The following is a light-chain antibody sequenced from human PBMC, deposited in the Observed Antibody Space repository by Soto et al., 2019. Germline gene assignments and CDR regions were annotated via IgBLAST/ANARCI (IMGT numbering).Light chain of an antibody. Sequence: QSVLTQPPSVSAAPGQTVTISCSGSSSNIGSDFVSWYQQLPGTAPQLLIYENNKRPSGIPDRFSGSKSATSATLGITGPQTGDEADYYCAAWDTSLSGGVFGGGTKLTVL. V-gene: IGLV1-51*02. CDR3: AAWDTSLSGGV. CDR1: SSNIGSDF. CDR2: ENN. J-gene: IGLJ3*02.